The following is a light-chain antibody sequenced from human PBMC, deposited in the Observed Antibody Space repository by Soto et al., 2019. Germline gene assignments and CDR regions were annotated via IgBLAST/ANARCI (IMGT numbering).Light chain of an antibody. CDR2: AAS. CDR3: QQSDSTPRT. V-gene: IGKV1-39*01. CDR1: QSISSY. Sequence: DIQMTQSPSSLSASVGDRVTITCRASQSISSYLNWYQQKPGKAPKLPIYAASSLRSGVPSRFSGSRSGTDFTLTISSLQPEDFATYSCQQSDSTPRTFGQGTKVEIK. J-gene: IGKJ1*01.